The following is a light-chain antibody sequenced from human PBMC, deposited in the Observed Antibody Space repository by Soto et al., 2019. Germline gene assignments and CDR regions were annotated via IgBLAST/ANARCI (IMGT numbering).Light chain of an antibody. J-gene: IGKJ2*01. CDR1: QSVSIN. CDR2: GTS. V-gene: IGKV3-15*01. Sequence: EIGMTQSPGTLSVSPGERATLSCRASQSVSINLAWYQQKPGQGPRLLIYGTSTRATGIPARFSGSGSGTEFTLTISSLKSEDFAVYYCQQYNNWPLYTFGQGTKLEIK. CDR3: QQYNNWPLYT.